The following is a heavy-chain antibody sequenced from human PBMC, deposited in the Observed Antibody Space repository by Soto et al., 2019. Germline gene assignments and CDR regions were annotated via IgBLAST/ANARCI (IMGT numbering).Heavy chain of an antibody. CDR2: ISYDGSNK. V-gene: IGHV3-30-3*01. D-gene: IGHD2-15*01. CDR3: ARDCSGGSCHDAFDI. CDR1: GFTFSTYA. Sequence: GGSLRLSCAASGFTFSTYAMSWVRQAPGKGLEWVAVISYDGSNKYYTDSVKGRFTISRDNSKNTLYLQMNSLRAEDTAVYYCARDCSGGSCHDAFDIWGQGTMVTVSS. J-gene: IGHJ3*02.